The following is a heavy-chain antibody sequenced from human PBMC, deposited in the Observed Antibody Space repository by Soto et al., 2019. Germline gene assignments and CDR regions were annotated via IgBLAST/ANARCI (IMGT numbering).Heavy chain of an antibody. CDR3: VQTTGWPGFDF. Sequence: EVQLVESGGGLIQPGGSLRLSCAASGFTVSSKYMTWDRQAPGKGLEWVSVIYGGGTTYYADSVKGRFTISRDNSKNTLYLKVNSLRAEDTAVYYCVQTTGWPGFDFWGQGTLVTVSS. CDR1: GFTVSSKY. D-gene: IGHD6-19*01. CDR2: IYGGGTT. V-gene: IGHV3-53*01. J-gene: IGHJ4*02.